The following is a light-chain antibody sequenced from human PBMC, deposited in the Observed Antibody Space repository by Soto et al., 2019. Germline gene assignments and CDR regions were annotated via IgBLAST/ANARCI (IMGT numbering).Light chain of an antibody. V-gene: IGKV1-33*01. CDR3: QQYENLPIT. J-gene: IGKJ5*01. CDR1: QDISNY. CDR2: DAF. Sequence: DIQMTQSPSSLSASVGDRVTITCQANQDISNYLNWYQQKPGKAPRLLIFDAFSLETGVPSRFSGSGSGTDFTFTISSLQPEDIATYYCQQYENLPITFGVGTRLEIK.